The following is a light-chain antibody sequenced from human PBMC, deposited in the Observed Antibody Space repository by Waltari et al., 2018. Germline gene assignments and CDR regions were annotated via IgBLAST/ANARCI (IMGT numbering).Light chain of an antibody. CDR2: GAS. V-gene: IGKV3-20*01. J-gene: IGKJ2*01. CDR3: QQYGSSPYT. CDR1: QSVTSSY. Sequence: EIVLTQSPGTLSLSPGEGATLSCRASQSVTSSYVVWYQQKPGQALRLLIYGASSRATGIPDRFSGSGSGTDYTLTINRLEPEDFAVYYCQQYGSSPYTFGQGTKLEIK.